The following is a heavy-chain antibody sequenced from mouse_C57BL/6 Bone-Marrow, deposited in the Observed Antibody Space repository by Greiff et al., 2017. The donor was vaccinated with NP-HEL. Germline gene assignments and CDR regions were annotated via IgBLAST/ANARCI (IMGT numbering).Heavy chain of an antibody. CDR3: ARDGYYPFDY. Sequence: QVQLQQPGAELVMPGASVKLSCKASGYTFTSYWMHWAKQRPGQGLEWIGEIDPAGSNTNYNQKFKGKSTLPVDKSSSTAYMQLRSLTSEDSAVYYCARDGYYPFDYWGQGTTLTVSS. D-gene: IGHD2-3*01. CDR2: IDPAGSNT. CDR1: GYTFTSYW. V-gene: IGHV1-69*01. J-gene: IGHJ2*01.